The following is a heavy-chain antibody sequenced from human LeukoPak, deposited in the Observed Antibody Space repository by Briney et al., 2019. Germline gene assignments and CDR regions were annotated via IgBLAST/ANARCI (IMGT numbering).Heavy chain of an antibody. CDR2: IKQEGSDK. V-gene: IGHV3-7*01. Sequence: PGGSLRLSCAASGLTFSSYAMSWVRQAPGKGLEWVAHIKQEGSDKYYVDSVEGRFTVSRDNAKNSLYLQMNSLRAEDTAVYYCATHPGDSWFGYLQLWGQGTLVTVSS. CDR1: GLTFSSYA. J-gene: IGHJ4*02. D-gene: IGHD3-10*01. CDR3: ATHPGDSWFGYLQL.